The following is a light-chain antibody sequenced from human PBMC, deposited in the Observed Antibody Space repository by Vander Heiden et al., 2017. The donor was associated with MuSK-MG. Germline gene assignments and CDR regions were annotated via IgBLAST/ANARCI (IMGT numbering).Light chain of an antibody. Sequence: NFMLTQPHSVPESPGKTVTISSTRATGSIASNLVHWYQQRPGSSPTKIIYEDHQRPSGVPGRFYGSIDTSSNSASLTSAGLMPEDEADYYCQSHDTITLVVGGGTKLTVL. CDR1: TGSIASNL. J-gene: IGLJ2*01. CDR3: QSHDTITLV. CDR2: EDH. V-gene: IGLV6-57*01.